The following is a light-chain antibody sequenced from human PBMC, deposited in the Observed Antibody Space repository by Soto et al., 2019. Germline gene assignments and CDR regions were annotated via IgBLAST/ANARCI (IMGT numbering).Light chain of an antibody. Sequence: QSALTQPPSASGTPGQRVTISCSGSSSNIGSNYVYWYQQLPGTAPKLLVYRNDQRPSGVPDRFSGPKSGTSASLAISGLRSEDEADYYCAAWDDSLSAHVFGTGTKSPS. CDR2: RND. V-gene: IGLV1-47*01. J-gene: IGLJ1*01. CDR3: AAWDDSLSAHV. CDR1: SSNIGSNY.